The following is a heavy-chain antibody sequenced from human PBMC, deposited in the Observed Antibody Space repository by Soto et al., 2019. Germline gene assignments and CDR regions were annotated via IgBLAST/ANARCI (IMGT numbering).Heavy chain of an antibody. V-gene: IGHV4-30-4*01. J-gene: IGHJ4*02. Sequence: QVQLQETGPGLVKPSQTLSLTCTVSGDSISSGNYYWSWIRQPPGKGLEWIGFITYSGSTYYNAPLKGRVSISVDKFKNQFSLNLSLVTSADTAVYYCAAMAAAATRLYCFDYWGQGTLVTVSS. D-gene: IGHD6-25*01. CDR2: ITYSGST. CDR3: AAMAAAATRLYCFDY. CDR1: GDSISSGNYY.